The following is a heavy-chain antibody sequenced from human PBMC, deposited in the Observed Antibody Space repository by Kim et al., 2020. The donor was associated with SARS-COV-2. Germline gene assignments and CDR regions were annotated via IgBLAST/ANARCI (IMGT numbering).Heavy chain of an antibody. CDR1: GYTFTSYA. CDR2: INAGNGNT. CDR3: ARDPLLTRYCSSTSCSRGDYGMDV. D-gene: IGHD2-2*01. V-gene: IGHV1-3*01. Sequence: ASVKVSCKASGYTFTSYAMHWVRQAPGQRLEWMGWINAGNGNTKYSQKFQGRVTITRDTSASTAYMELSSLRSEDTAVYYCARDPLLTRYCSSTSCSRGDYGMDVWGQGTTVTVSS. J-gene: IGHJ6*02.